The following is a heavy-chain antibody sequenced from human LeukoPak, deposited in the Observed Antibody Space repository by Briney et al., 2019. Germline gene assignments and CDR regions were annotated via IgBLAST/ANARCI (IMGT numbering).Heavy chain of an antibody. CDR2: IYYSGST. D-gene: IGHD4-17*01. CDR3: VTTNSGGDYFAFDI. J-gene: IGHJ3*02. CDR1: GGSISSSSYY. V-gene: IGHV4-39*01. Sequence: SETLSLTCTVSGGSISSSSYYWGWIRQPPGKGLEWIGSIYYSGSTYYNPSLKSRVTISVDTSKNQFSLKLSSVTVADTAVYYCVTTNSGGDYFAFDIWGQGTMVTVSS.